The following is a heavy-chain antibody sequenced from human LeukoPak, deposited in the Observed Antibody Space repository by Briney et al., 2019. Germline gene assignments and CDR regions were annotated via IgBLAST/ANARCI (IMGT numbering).Heavy chain of an antibody. Sequence: GGSLRLSCAASGFTFSSYAMSWVRQAPGKGLEWVSAISGSGGSTYYADSVKGRVTISRDNSKNTLYLQMNSLRAEDTAVYYSLLMVRGVMSYYYMDVWGKGTTVTVSS. CDR1: GFTFSSYA. J-gene: IGHJ6*03. CDR2: ISGSGGST. V-gene: IGHV3-23*01. CDR3: LLMVRGVMSYYYMDV. D-gene: IGHD3-10*01.